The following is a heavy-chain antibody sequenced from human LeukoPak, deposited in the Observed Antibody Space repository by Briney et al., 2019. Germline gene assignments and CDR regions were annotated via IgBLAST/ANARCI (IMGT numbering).Heavy chain of an antibody. D-gene: IGHD3-10*01. CDR2: IYTSGST. CDR1: GGSISSGSYY. J-gene: IGHJ4*02. V-gene: IGHV4-61*02. CDR3: ARVNGSGFLGYCDY. Sequence: SETLSLTCTVSGGSISSGSYYWSWIRQPAGKGLEWIGRIYTSGSTNYNPSLKSRVTISVDTSKNQFSLKLSSVTAADTAVYYCARVNGSGFLGYCDYWGQGTLVTVSS.